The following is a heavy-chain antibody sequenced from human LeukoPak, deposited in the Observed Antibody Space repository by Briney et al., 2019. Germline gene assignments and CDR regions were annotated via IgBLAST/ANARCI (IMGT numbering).Heavy chain of an antibody. CDR3: ARAPYGSSWYYFDF. V-gene: IGHV3-11*01. CDR1: GFAFSDYY. D-gene: IGHD6-13*01. J-gene: IGHJ4*02. Sequence: GGSLRLSCAASGFAFSDYYMNWIRQAPGKGLEWISYISSSASIISYADSAKGRFTISRDNAKNSLYLQMNSLRVEDTAVYYCARAPYGSSWYYFDFWGQGTLVTVSS. CDR2: ISSSASII.